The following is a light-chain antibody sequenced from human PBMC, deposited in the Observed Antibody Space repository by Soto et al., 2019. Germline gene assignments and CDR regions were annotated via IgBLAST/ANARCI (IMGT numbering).Light chain of an antibody. CDR1: NSNIGADYG. CDR3: QSFDSSLTGPI. Sequence: QSVLTQPPSASGAPGQRVTISCTGSNSNIGADYGVHWYQQFPGTAPKLLISNYTNRPSGVPDRFSGSRSGSSASLAITGLQSEDEADYYCQSFDSSLTGPILGVGTKLTVL. J-gene: IGLJ2*01. V-gene: IGLV1-40*01. CDR2: NYT.